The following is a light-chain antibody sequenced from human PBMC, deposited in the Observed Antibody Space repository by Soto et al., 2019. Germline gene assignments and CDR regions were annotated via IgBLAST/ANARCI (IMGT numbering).Light chain of an antibody. V-gene: IGLV2-14*01. J-gene: IGLJ2*01. Sequence: QSVLTKPASVSGSPGQSITISCTGTNSDVGAFEYVSWYQQHPGKAPKILIYEVGNRPSGVSNRFSGSKSGNTASLTISGLQAEDEADYYCSSYTGSTTVVFGGGTKRTVL. CDR1: NSDVGAFEY. CDR3: SSYTGSTTVV. CDR2: EVG.